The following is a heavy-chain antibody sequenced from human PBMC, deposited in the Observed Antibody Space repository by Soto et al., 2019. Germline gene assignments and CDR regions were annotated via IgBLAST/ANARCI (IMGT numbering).Heavy chain of an antibody. CDR1: GYTFTSYG. Sequence: QVQLVQSGAEVKKPGASVKVSCKASGYTFTSYGISWVRQAPGQGLEWMGWISAYNGNTNYAQKLQGRVTMTTDTHTSTAYMELRRLRSDDTAVYYCARVGDYGDYVSRGLVDVWGQGTTVTVSS. CDR2: ISAYNGNT. CDR3: ARVGDYGDYVSRGLVDV. V-gene: IGHV1-18*04. J-gene: IGHJ6*02. D-gene: IGHD4-17*01.